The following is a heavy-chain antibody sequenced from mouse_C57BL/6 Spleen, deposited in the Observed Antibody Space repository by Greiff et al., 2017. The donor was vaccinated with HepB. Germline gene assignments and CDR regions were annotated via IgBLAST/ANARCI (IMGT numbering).Heavy chain of an antibody. CDR2: INPNYGTT. J-gene: IGHJ4*01. CDR3: AGRYYYGSSYDAMDY. Sequence: VQLKESGPELVKPGASVKISCKASGYSFTDYNMNWVKQSNGKSLEWIGVINPNYGTTSYNQKFKGKATLTVDQSSSTAYMQLNSLTSEDSAVYYCAGRYYYGSSYDAMDYWGQGTSVTVSS. V-gene: IGHV1-39*01. CDR1: GYSFTDYN. D-gene: IGHD1-1*01.